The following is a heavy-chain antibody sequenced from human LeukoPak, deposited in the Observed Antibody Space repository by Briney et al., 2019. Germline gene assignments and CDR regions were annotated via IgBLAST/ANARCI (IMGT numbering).Heavy chain of an antibody. CDR2: VYYSGST. D-gene: IGHD3-22*01. CDR3: VREAATDYYDSSGYYRQTEVFDA. J-gene: IGHJ3*01. V-gene: IGHV4-59*01. Sequence: SETLSLTCTVSGGSISSYYWSWIRQPPGKGLEWIGYVYYSGSTNYNPSLKSRVTISVDTSKNQFSLKLRSVTAADTAVYYCVREAATDYYDSSGYYRQTEVFDAWGQGTMVTVSS. CDR1: GGSISSYY.